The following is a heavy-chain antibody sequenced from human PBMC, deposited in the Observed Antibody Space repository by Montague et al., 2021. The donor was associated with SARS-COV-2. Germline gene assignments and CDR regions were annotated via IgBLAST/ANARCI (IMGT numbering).Heavy chain of an antibody. CDR3: ARDGKYYDTLIGYFSPRNYYYFYGMDV. J-gene: IGHJ6*02. CDR1: GFTFSSYA. V-gene: IGHV3-30*04. CDR2: ISFDGRSQ. Sequence: SRRLSWSASGFTFSSYAIHWVRQAPGKGLEWVALISFDGRSQYYADSVKGRFTISRDNSKSTPYLQMNSLRAADTAVYYCARDGKYYDTLIGYFSPRNYYYFYGMDVWGQGTTVTVSS. D-gene: IGHD3-9*01.